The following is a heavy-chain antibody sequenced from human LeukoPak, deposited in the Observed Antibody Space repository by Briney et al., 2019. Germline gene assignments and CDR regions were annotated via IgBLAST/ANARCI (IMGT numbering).Heavy chain of an antibody. CDR2: IKPDGSDK. Sequence: GGSLRLSCAASEFTFTSYWMNWVRRAPGKGLEWVANIKPDGSDKYYVDSVRGRFTISRDNAKKSLYLQMNSLRVEDTALYYCLTRDYWGQGIAVTVSS. V-gene: IGHV3-7*01. J-gene: IGHJ4*02. CDR3: LTRDY. D-gene: IGHD3-9*01. CDR1: EFTFTSYW.